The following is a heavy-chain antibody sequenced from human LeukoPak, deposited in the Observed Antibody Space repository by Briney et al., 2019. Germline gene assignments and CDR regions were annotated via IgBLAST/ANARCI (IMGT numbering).Heavy chain of an antibody. J-gene: IGHJ4*02. CDR3: ATQYAY. V-gene: IGHV3-23*01. CDR1: GFTFSSYA. Sequence: GGSLRLSSAASGFTFSSYAMTWLRQAPGKGLEWVSAISTSGSGTYYADSVRGRFTISRDNSKNTLYLQMNSLRAEDTAVYYCATQYAYWGQGTLVSVSS. CDR2: ISTSGSGT. D-gene: IGHD2-8*01.